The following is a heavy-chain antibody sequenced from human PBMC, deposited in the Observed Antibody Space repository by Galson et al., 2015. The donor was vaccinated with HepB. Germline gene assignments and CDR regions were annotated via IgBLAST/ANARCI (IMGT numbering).Heavy chain of an antibody. CDR3: ARKQEVRYFDRLSANYAFDI. D-gene: IGHD3-9*01. CDR2: IFSNDEK. J-gene: IGHJ3*02. V-gene: IGHV2-26*01. CDR1: GFSLSNARMG. Sequence: PALVKPTQTLTLTCTVSGFSLSNARMGVSWIRQPPGKALEWLAHIFSNDEKSYSTSLKSRLTISKDTPKSQVVLTMTNMDPVDTATYYCARKQEVRYFDRLSANYAFDIWGQGTMVTVS.